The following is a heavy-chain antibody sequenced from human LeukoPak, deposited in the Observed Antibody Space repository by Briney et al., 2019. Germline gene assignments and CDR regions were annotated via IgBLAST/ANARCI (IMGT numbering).Heavy chain of an antibody. CDR1: GYTFTSYD. D-gene: IGHD3-9*01. CDR2: INPNSGGT. CDR3: ARERLTSDILTGYYNDAFDI. Sequence: GASVKVSCKASGYTFTSYDINWVRQATGQGLEWMGWINPNSGGTNYAQKFQGRVTMTRDTSISTAYMKLSRLRSDDTAVYYCARERLTSDILTGYYNDAFDIWGQGTMVTVSS. J-gene: IGHJ3*02. V-gene: IGHV1-2*02.